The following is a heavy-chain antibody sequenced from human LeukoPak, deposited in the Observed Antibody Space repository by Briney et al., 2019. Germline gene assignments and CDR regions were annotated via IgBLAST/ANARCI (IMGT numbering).Heavy chain of an antibody. CDR3: ARDPGGSGYYSFLDY. CDR2: IYYSGST. V-gene: IGHV4-30-4*08. J-gene: IGHJ4*02. Sequence: SQTLSLTCTVSGGSISSGDYYWSWIRQPPGKGLEWIGYIYYSGSTYSNPSLKSRVTISVDTSKNQFSLKLSSVTAADTAVYYCARDPGGSGYYSFLDYWGQGTLVTVSS. D-gene: IGHD3-22*01. CDR1: GGSISSGDYY.